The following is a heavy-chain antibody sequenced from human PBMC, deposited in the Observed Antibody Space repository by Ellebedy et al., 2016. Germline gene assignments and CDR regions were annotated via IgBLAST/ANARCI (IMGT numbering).Heavy chain of an antibody. D-gene: IGHD6-6*01. J-gene: IGHJ4*02. V-gene: IGHV1-8*02. Sequence: ASVKVSCXASGGTFSSYAISWVRQAPGQGLEWMGWINPNSGNTGYAQKFQGRVTMTRNTSISTAYMELSSLRSEDTAVYYCATKEWSSSSSFDYFDYWGQGTLVTVSS. CDR1: GGTFSSYA. CDR3: ATKEWSSSSSFDYFDY. CDR2: INPNSGNT.